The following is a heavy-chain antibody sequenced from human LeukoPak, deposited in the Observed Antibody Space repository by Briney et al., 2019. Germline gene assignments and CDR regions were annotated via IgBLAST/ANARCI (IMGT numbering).Heavy chain of an antibody. D-gene: IGHD6-25*01. J-gene: IGHJ4*02. CDR2: ISTSSSYI. CDR1: GFTFSSYT. CDR3: ATPSGGY. Sequence: GGSLRLSCAASGFTFSSYTMNWVRQAPGKGLEWVSSISTSSSYIYYADSVKARFTISRDISKNTLYLQMNSLRAEDTAVYYCATPSGGYWGQGTLVTVSS. V-gene: IGHV3-21*01.